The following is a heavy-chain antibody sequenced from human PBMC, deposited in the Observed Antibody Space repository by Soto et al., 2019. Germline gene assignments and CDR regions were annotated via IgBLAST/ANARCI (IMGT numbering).Heavy chain of an antibody. CDR2: INPSADSSTSGGSA. V-gene: IGHV1-46*01. CDR1: GYPFTTYY. CDR3: ARDANYALTFHYYGMDV. D-gene: IGHD1-7*01. J-gene: IGHJ6*02. Sequence: QVQLVQSGAEVKPPGASVKVACKASGYPFTTYYIHWVRQAPGHGPEWMGIINPSADSSTSGGSASYAQKFHDRVTLTRDTSASTVYMELSSLGSEDTAIYYCARDANYALTFHYYGMDVWGQGTTVTVSS.